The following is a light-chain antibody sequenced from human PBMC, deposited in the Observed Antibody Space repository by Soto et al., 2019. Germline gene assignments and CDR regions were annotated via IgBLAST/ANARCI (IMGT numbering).Light chain of an antibody. Sequence: DIQMTQSPSSLSASVGDRVTITCRASQGLRNALGWYQQKPGKAPKRLIYVASNLQSGVPARFSGSGSGTEFTLTIISLQPEDFATYYCLQYNSYPWTFGQGTKVEIK. CDR2: VAS. J-gene: IGKJ1*01. CDR3: LQYNSYPWT. V-gene: IGKV1-17*01. CDR1: QGLRNA.